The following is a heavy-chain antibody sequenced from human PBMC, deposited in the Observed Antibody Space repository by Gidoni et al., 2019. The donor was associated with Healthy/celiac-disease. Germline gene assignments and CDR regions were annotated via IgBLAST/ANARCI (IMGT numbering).Heavy chain of an antibody. V-gene: IGHV3-43*01. CDR3: AKDVNDYGDYESSDYFDY. Sequence: EVQLVESGGVVVQPGGSLRLSCAASGFTFDAYTMHWVRQAPGKGLEWVSLISWDGGSTYYADSVKGRFTISRDNSKNSLYLQMNSLRTEDTALYYCAKDVNDYGDYESSDYFDYWGQGTLVTVSS. CDR2: ISWDGGST. CDR1: GFTFDAYT. J-gene: IGHJ4*02. D-gene: IGHD4-17*01.